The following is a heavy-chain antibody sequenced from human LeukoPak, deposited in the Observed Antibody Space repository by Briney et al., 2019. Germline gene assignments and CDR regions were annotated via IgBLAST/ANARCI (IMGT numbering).Heavy chain of an antibody. CDR1: GGSISSYY. D-gene: IGHD4-23*01. CDR2: IYTSGST. J-gene: IGHJ4*02. CDR3: ARAYDYGGNSDCFDY. V-gene: IGHV4-4*07. Sequence: SETLSLTCTVSGGSISSYYWSWIRQPAGKGLEWIGRIYTSGSTNYNPSLKSRVTMSVDTSKNQFSLKLSSVTAADTAVYYCARAYDYGGNSDCFDYWGQGTLVTVSS.